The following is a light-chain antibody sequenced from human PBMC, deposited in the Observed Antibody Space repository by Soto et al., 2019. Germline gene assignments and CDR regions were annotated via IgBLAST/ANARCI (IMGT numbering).Light chain of an antibody. CDR1: SSDVGGYNY. CDR2: DVS. J-gene: IGLJ1*01. CDR3: CSYAGSLGV. Sequence: QSVLTQPRSVSGSPGQSVTISCTGTSSDVGGYNYVSWYQQHPGKAPKLMIYDVSKRPSGVPDRFSGYKSGNTASLTISGLQAEDEADYYCCSYAGSLGVFGTGTKLTVL. V-gene: IGLV2-11*01.